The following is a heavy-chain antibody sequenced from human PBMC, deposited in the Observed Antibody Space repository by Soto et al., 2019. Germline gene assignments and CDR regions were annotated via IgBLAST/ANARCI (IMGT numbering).Heavy chain of an antibody. CDR2: IYYGGST. J-gene: IGHJ4*02. CDR1: GGSISSGGHY. CDR3: ARDRDGSGWYYFEH. D-gene: IGHD6-19*01. Sequence: QVQLQESGPGLVKPSQTLSLTCTVSGGSISSGGHYWSWIRQHPGKGLEWIAYIYYGGSTYYNPSLKSRVTISVDASKNQLSLRLSSMTAADTAVYYCARDRDGSGWYYFEHWGQGTLVTVSS. V-gene: IGHV4-31*03.